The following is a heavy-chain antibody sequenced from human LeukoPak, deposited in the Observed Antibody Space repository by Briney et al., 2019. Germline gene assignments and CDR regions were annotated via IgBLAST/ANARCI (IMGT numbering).Heavy chain of an antibody. Sequence: ASVKVSCKASGYTFTSYAMHWVRQAPGQRLEWMGWINAGNGNTKYSQKFQGRVTITRDTSASTAYMELCSLRSEDTAVYYCARDLGEGESGSPEYYFDYWGQGTLVTVSS. D-gene: IGHD3-10*01. J-gene: IGHJ4*02. V-gene: IGHV1-3*01. CDR3: ARDLGEGESGSPEYYFDY. CDR1: GYTFTSYA. CDR2: INAGNGNT.